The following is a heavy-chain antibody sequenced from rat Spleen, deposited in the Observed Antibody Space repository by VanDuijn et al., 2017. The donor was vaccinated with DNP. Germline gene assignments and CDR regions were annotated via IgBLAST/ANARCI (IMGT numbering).Heavy chain of an antibody. Sequence: EVQLVESGGGLVQPGRSLKLSCAASGFTFSDYYMAWVRQAPKKGLEWVASISYEGSSTYYGDSVKGRFTISRDNAKSTLYLQMNSLRSEDTATYYCARSPQLGAWYFDFWGPGTMVTVSS. D-gene: IGHD5-1*01. CDR1: GFTFSDYY. J-gene: IGHJ1*01. CDR3: ARSPQLGAWYFDF. V-gene: IGHV5-22*01. CDR2: ISYEGSST.